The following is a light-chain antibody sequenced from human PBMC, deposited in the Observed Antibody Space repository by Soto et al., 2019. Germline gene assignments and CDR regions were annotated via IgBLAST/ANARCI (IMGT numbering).Light chain of an antibody. CDR2: EGH. J-gene: IGLJ1*01. CDR1: SGFVGSFSL. V-gene: IGLV2-23*01. CDR3: CSHADSRTYV. Sequence: QSALAQPASVSGSPGQSITISCTGTSGFVGSFSLVSWYQQHPGKAPKVMISEGHRRPSGVPDRFSGSTSVNSASLTISGLQADDEADYYCCSHADSRTYVFGTGTKVTVL.